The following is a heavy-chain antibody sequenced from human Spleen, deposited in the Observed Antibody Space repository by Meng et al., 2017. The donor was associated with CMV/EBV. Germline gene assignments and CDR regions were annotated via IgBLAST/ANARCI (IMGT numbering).Heavy chain of an antibody. CDR3: AREDQYQLGGMDV. CDR1: GFTFSSYE. Sequence: GGSLRLSCAASGFTFSSYEMNWVRQAPGKGLEWVSYISSSGSTIYYADSVKGRFTISRDNAKNSLYLQMNSLRAEDTAVYYCAREDQYQLGGMDVWGQGTTVTVSS. J-gene: IGHJ6*02. D-gene: IGHD2-2*01. V-gene: IGHV3-48*03. CDR2: ISSSGSTI.